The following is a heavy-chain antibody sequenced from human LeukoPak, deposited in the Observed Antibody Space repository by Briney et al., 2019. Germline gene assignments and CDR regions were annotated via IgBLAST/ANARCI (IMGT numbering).Heavy chain of an antibody. J-gene: IGHJ6*03. D-gene: IGHD2-2*01. V-gene: IGHV4-4*07. CDR3: ARSIVVVPATRVTYYMDV. Sequence: SETLSLTCSVSGDSISNYYWSWIRRPAGKGLEWIGRIYTSGSTSYNPSLKSRVTISVDKSKNQFSLKLSSVTAADTAVYYCARSIVVVPATRVTYYMDVWGKGTTVTVSS. CDR2: IYTSGST. CDR1: GDSISNYY.